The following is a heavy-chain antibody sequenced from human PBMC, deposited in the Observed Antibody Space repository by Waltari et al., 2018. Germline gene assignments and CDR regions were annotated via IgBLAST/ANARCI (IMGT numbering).Heavy chain of an antibody. V-gene: IGHV1-69*01. CDR3: ARDYYDSSGYYY. Sequence: QVQLVQSGAEVKKPGSSVKVSCKASGGTFSSYAISWVRQAPGQGLEWMGGTIPIFGTANYVPKFQGRVTIPSDGSTSTAYLELSSLRSEDTAVYYCARDYYDSSGYYYWGQGTLVTVSS. CDR1: GGTFSSYA. J-gene: IGHJ4*02. D-gene: IGHD3-22*01. CDR2: TIPIFGTA.